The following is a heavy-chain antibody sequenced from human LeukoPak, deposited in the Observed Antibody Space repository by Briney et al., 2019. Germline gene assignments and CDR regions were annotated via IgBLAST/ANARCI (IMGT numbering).Heavy chain of an antibody. J-gene: IGHJ6*02. CDR1: GGTFSSYA. D-gene: IGHD6-19*01. CDR3: ARDSGSSGWYPYYYYGMDV. V-gene: IGHV1-69*13. CDR2: IIPIFGTA. Sequence: ASVKVSCKASGGTFSSYAISWVRQAPGQGLEWMGGIIPIFGTANYAQKFQGRATITADESTSTAYMELSSLRSEDAAVYYCARDSGSSGWYPYYYYGMDVWGQGTTVTVSS.